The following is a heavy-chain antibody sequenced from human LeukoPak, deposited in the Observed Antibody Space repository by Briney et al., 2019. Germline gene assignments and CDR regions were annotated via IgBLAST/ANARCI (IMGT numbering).Heavy chain of an antibody. J-gene: IGHJ4*02. CDR2: IWYDGSDK. V-gene: IGHV3-33*01. Sequence: GGSLRLSCAASGFTFRSYDMHWVRQAPGEGLEWVAVIWYDGSDKYYADSVKGRFTISRDNSKNTLYLQMNSLRVEDTAVYYCVRDGLGMATMPNWGQGTLVTVSA. CDR3: VRDGLGMATMPN. CDR1: GFTFRSYD. D-gene: IGHD5-24*01.